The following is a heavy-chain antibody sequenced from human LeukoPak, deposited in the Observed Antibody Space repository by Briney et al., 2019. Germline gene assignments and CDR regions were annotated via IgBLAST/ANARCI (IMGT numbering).Heavy chain of an antibody. CDR1: GVSFSSYN. V-gene: IGHV3-21*01. Sequence: GGSLRLSCAASGVSFSSYNMNWVRQTPGKGLEWVSSSTSSSTYTFYADSVKGRFTISRDNARNSLYLQMNSLRAEDTAVYYCARDPYSGTYGDTYYYYMDVWGKGTTVTISS. CDR3: ARDPYSGTYGDTYYYYMDV. CDR2: STSSSTYT. D-gene: IGHD1-26*01. J-gene: IGHJ6*03.